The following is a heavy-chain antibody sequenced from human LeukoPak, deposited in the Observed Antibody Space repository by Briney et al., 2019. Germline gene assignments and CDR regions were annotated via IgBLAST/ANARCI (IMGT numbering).Heavy chain of an antibody. CDR3: ARDLHYAFDI. CDR2: ISGSGGST. J-gene: IGHJ3*02. D-gene: IGHD3-10*01. V-gene: IGHV3-23*01. Sequence: PGGSLRLSCAASGFTFSNYAMNWVRQAPGKGLQWVSGISGSGGSTYYADPVKGRFTISRDNFKSTVHLQINSLRAEDTAVYYCARDLHYAFDIWGQGTMVTASS. CDR1: GFTFSNYA.